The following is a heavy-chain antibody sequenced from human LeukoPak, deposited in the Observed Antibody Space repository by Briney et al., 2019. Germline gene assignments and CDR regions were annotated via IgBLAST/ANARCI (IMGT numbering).Heavy chain of an antibody. CDR1: GDSITNHY. CDR2: LFHTGNT. D-gene: IGHD3-9*01. J-gene: IGHJ4*02. V-gene: IGHV4-59*11. Sequence: NPSETLSLTCTVSGDSITNHYWNWIRQPPGKGLEWIGNLFHTGNTDYNPSLKSRVTISIQTSKNQFSLKLSSVTAADTAVYYCARTQMCFDILTGHHKYIDYWGQRILLTVSS. CDR3: ARTQMCFDILTGHHKYIDY.